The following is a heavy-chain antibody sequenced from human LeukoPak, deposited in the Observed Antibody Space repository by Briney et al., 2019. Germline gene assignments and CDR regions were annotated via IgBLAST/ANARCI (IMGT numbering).Heavy chain of an antibody. CDR3: ARDVNSGYLAYYYMDV. J-gene: IGHJ6*03. D-gene: IGHD4-23*01. V-gene: IGHV3-30*04. Sequence: PGGSLRLSCAASGFTFSTYAMHWVRQAPGKGLEWVAIISYHGSNKYYADSVKGRFTISRDNSKNTLYLQMNSLRPEDTAIYYCARDVNSGYLAYYYMDVWGQGTTVTVSS. CDR2: ISYHGSNK. CDR1: GFTFSTYA.